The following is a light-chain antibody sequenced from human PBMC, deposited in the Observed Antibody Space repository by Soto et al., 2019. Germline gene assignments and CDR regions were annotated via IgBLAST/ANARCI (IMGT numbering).Light chain of an antibody. CDR1: QGIRND. CDR2: AAS. J-gene: IGKJ1*01. V-gene: IGKV1-17*01. Sequence: DIQMTQSPSSLSASVGDRVTITCRASQGIRNDLAWYQQKPGKAPKRLIYAASSLRSGVPSRFSGSGSGTEFTLTISSLHPEDFATYYCLQHNTSPLTFGQGTKVDIK. CDR3: LQHNTSPLT.